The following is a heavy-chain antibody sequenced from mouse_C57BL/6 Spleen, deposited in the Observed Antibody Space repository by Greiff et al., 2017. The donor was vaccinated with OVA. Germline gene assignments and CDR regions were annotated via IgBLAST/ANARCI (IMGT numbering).Heavy chain of an antibody. CDR3: TRTTVVAKAMDY. D-gene: IGHD1-1*01. CDR1: GFTFGSYA. J-gene: IGHJ4*01. V-gene: IGHV5-9-1*02. CDR2: ISSGGDYI. Sequence: EVKLVESGEGLVKPGGSLKLSCAASGFTFGSYAMSWVRQTPEKRLEWVAYISSGGDYIYYADTVKGRFTISRDNARNTLYLQMSSLKSEDTAMYYCTRTTVVAKAMDYWGQGTSVTVSS.